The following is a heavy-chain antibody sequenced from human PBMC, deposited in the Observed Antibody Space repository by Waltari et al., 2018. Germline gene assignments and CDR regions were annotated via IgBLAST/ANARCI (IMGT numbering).Heavy chain of an antibody. CDR2: IKADGSEQ. D-gene: IGHD3-16*01. V-gene: IGHV3-7*03. CDR1: GSPFRGDW. J-gene: IGHJ4*02. Sequence: EVQLVESGGTLVQPGGPLRLPCAASGSPFRGDWMTWVRQAPGKGLEWVANIKADGSEQYYVDSVRGRFTISRDNAENSLYLQMNSLIADDTAVYYCARGSAYYVRVWDYWGQGTLVTVSS. CDR3: ARGSAYYVRVWDY.